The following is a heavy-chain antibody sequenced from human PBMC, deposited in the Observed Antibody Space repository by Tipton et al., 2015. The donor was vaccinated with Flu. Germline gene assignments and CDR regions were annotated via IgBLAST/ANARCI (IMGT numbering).Heavy chain of an antibody. V-gene: IGHV4-4*07. CDR1: GGSISSYY. Sequence: TLSLTCTVSGGSISSYYWSWIRQPAGKGLEWIGRIYTSGSTNYNPSLKSRVTMSVDTSKNQFSLQLSSVTAADTAVYYCARGRSSSWYVWWFDPWGQGTLVTISS. CDR3: ARGRSSSWYVWWFDP. CDR2: IYTSGST. J-gene: IGHJ5*02. D-gene: IGHD6-13*01.